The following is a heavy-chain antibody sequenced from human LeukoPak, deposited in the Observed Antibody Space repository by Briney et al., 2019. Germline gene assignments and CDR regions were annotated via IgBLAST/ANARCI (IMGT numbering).Heavy chain of an antibody. CDR1: GGSISSHY. J-gene: IGHJ3*02. CDR3: ARDRKTYYYDSSGYLDENDAFDI. CDR2: IYYSGST. V-gene: IGHV4-59*11. D-gene: IGHD3-22*01. Sequence: SETLSLTCTVSGGSISSHYWSWIRQPPGKGLEWIGYIYYSGSTNYNPSLKSRVTISVDTSKNQFSLKLSSVTAADTAVYYCARDRKTYYYDSSGYLDENDAFDIWSQGTLVTVSS.